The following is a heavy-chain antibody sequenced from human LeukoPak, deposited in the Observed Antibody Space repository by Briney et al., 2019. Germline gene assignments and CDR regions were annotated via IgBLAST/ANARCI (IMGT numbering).Heavy chain of an antibody. V-gene: IGHV3-53*01. CDR2: IYSGGST. CDR3: ARGSKIAARGPFDY. D-gene: IGHD6-13*01. Sequence: PGGSLRLSCAASGFTVSSNYMSWVRQAPGKGLEWVSVIYSGGSTYYADSVKGRFTISRDNSKNTLFLQMNSLRAEDTAVYYCARGSKIAARGPFDYWGQGTLVTVSS. CDR1: GFTVSSNY. J-gene: IGHJ4*02.